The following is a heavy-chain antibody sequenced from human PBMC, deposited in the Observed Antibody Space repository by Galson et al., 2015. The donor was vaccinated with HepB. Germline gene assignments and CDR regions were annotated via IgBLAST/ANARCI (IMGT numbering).Heavy chain of an antibody. D-gene: IGHD6-19*01. CDR1: GFTVNSNY. CDR3: AKDGPRGVRAVAGTALYYGLDV. V-gene: IGHV3-53*01. Sequence: SLRLSCAASGFTVNSNYMTWVRQAPGKGLEWVSTIYTGGATFYADSVKGRFTISRDFSKNTLYLQMSSLRADDTAVYYCAKDGPRGVRAVAGTALYYGLDVWGQGTTVIVSS. J-gene: IGHJ6*02. CDR2: IYTGGAT.